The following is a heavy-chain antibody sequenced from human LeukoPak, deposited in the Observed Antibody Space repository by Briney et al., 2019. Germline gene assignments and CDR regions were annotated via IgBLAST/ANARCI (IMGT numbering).Heavy chain of an antibody. Sequence: SETLSLTCTVSGGSISGAGYYWSWIRQPPGKGLEWIGYIYYSGSTYYNPSLKSRVTISVDTSKNQFSLKLSSVTAADTAVYYCARAPLLVYDSSGYLDYWGQGTLVTVSS. CDR2: IYYSGST. V-gene: IGHV4-30-4*01. D-gene: IGHD3-22*01. CDR1: GGSISGAGYY. CDR3: ARAPLLVYDSSGYLDY. J-gene: IGHJ4*02.